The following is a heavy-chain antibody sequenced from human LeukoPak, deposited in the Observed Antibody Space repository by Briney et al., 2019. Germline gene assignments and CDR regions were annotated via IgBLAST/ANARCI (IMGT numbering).Heavy chain of an antibody. D-gene: IGHD3-9*01. V-gene: IGHV3-30*03. CDR3: ARGGGFDWFQGNGAFDI. Sequence: PGRSLRLSCAASGFTFSSYGMHWVRQAPGKGLEWVAVISYDGSNKYYADSVKGRFTISRDNSKNTLYLQMNNLRAEDTAVYYCARGGGFDWFQGNGAFDIWGQGTMVTVSS. CDR2: ISYDGSNK. J-gene: IGHJ3*02. CDR1: GFTFSSYG.